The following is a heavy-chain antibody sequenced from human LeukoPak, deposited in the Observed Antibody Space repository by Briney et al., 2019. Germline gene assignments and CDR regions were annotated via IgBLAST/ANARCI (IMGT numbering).Heavy chain of an antibody. CDR1: GFTFSSYA. J-gene: IGHJ4*02. Sequence: GGSLRLSCAASGFTFSSYAMTWVRQAPGKGLVWVSRINSDGSSISYADSVKGRSTISRDNAKNTLYLQMNSLRVEDTAVYYCARHPSFDYWGQGTLVTVSS. CDR2: INSDGSSI. CDR3: ARHPSFDY. V-gene: IGHV3-74*01.